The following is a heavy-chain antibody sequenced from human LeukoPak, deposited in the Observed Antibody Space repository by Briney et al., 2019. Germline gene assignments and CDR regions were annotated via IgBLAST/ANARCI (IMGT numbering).Heavy chain of an antibody. J-gene: IGHJ4*02. D-gene: IGHD6-13*01. V-gene: IGHV4-61*02. CDR2: IYTSGST. Sequence: PSETLSLTCTVSGGSISSTSYYWSWIRQPAGKGLEWIGRIYTSGSTNYNPSLESRVTISVDTSKNQFSLRLSSVTAADTAVYYCARGLIAAANYFDYWGQGTPVTVSS. CDR3: ARGLIAAANYFDY. CDR1: GGSISSTSYY.